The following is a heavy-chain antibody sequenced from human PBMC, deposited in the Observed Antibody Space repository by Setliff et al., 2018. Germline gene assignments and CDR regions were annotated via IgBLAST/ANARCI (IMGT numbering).Heavy chain of an antibody. CDR3: ARGRYYESNSYYFPFDF. CDR1: GGSISSGNYY. V-gene: IGHV4-61*09. Sequence: SETLSLTCTVSGGSISSGNYYWIWIRQPAGKALEWLWHIFARGSMNYNPSLRSRITISQDRSENQFSLTLSSVTAADTAVYYCARGRYYESNSYYFPFDFWGQGMLVTVSS. D-gene: IGHD3-22*01. CDR2: IFARGSM. J-gene: IGHJ4*02.